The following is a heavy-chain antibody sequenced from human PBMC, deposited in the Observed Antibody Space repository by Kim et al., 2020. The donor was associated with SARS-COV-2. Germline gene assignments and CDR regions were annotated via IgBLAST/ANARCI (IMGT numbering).Heavy chain of an antibody. CDR1: GFTFSSYS. J-gene: IGHJ3*02. V-gene: IGHV3-21*01. CDR3: ARTNYDILTGYYDDVFDI. D-gene: IGHD3-9*01. CDR2: ISSSSYYI. Sequence: GGSLRLSCAASGFTFSSYSMNWVRQAPGKGLEWVSSISSSSYYIYYADSLKGRFTISRDNAKNSLFLQINSLRVEDTAVYYCARTNYDILTGYYDDVFDIWGQGTMVTVSS.